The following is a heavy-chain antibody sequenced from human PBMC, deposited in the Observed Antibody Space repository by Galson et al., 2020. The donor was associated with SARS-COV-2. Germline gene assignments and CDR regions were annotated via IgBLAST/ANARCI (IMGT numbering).Heavy chain of an antibody. CDR1: GFNVWSRW. D-gene: IGHD2-15*01. V-gene: IGHV3-53*01. Sequence: GESLKIPCAAPGFNVWSRWISLVRQAPGKGLEWVSLIYSAHNTFYGDSVEGRFTLSRDSSRNALSLPMNSLRAEDTAVYYCLREGDDIHLDYWGQGTLVTVSS. CDR3: LREGDDIHLDY. CDR2: IYSAHNT. J-gene: IGHJ4*02.